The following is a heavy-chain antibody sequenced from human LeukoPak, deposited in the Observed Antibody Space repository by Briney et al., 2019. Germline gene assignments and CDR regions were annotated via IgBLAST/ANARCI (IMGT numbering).Heavy chain of an antibody. J-gene: IGHJ4*02. CDR3: AKRGTSGYEAFDY. D-gene: IGHD5-12*01. V-gene: IGHV3-23*01. CDR2: ISGSGGST. CDR1: GFTFSSYW. Sequence: GGSLRLSCAASGFTFSSYWMSWVRQAPGKGLEWVSAISGSGGSTYYADSVKGRFTISRDNSKNTLYLQMNSLRAEDTAVYYCAKRGTSGYEAFDYWGQGTLVTVSS.